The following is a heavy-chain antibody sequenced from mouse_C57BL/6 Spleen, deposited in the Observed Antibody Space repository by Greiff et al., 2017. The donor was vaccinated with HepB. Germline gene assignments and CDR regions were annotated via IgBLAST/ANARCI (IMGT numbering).Heavy chain of an antibody. D-gene: IGHD1-1*01. J-gene: IGHJ4*01. Sequence: EVQLQQSGAELVKPGASVKLSCTASGFNIKDYYMHWVKQRTEQGLEWIGRIDPEDGDTKYAPKFQGKATITADTSSNTAYLQLSSLTSEDTAVYYCASTPKGFYYGSSYAMDYWGQGTSVTVSS. V-gene: IGHV14-2*01. CDR3: ASTPKGFYYGSSYAMDY. CDR1: GFNIKDYY. CDR2: IDPEDGDT.